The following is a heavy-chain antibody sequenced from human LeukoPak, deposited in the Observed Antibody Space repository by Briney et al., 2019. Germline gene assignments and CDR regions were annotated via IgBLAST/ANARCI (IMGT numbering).Heavy chain of an antibody. CDR1: GGTFSSYA. Sequence: GASVKVSCKASGGTFSSYAISWVRQAPGQGLEWMGGIIPIFGTANYAQKFQGRVTITTDESTSTAYMELSSLRSEDTAVYYCAILIIWSGYSPDAFDIRGQGTMVTVSS. CDR3: AILIIWSGYSPDAFDI. J-gene: IGHJ3*02. V-gene: IGHV1-69*05. D-gene: IGHD3-3*01. CDR2: IIPIFGTA.